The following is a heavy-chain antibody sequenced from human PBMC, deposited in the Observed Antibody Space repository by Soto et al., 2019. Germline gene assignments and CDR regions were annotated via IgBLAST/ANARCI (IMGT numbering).Heavy chain of an antibody. CDR1: GFTFSSYG. CDR3: AKDTSSSSYYFDY. D-gene: IGHD6-6*01. V-gene: IGHV3-30*18. J-gene: IGHJ4*02. CDR2: ISYDESNK. Sequence: GGSLRLSCAASGFTFSSYGMHWVRQAPGKGLEWVAVISYDESNKYYADSVKGRFTISRDNSKNTLYLQMDSLRAEDTAVYYCAKDTSSSSYYFDYWGQGTLVTVSS.